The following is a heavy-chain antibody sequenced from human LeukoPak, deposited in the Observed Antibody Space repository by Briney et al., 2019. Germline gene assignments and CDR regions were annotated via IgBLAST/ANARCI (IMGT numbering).Heavy chain of an antibody. V-gene: IGHV4-31*03. CDR2: INHSGST. CDR3: ARGQYDFWHWFDP. CDR1: GGSISSGGYY. J-gene: IGHJ5*02. Sequence: SQTLSLTCTVSGGSISSGGYYWSWIRQHPGKGLEWIGEINHSGSTNYNPSLKSRVTISVDTSKNQFSLKLSSVTAADTAVYYCARGQYDFWHWFDPWGQGTLVTVSS. D-gene: IGHD3-3*01.